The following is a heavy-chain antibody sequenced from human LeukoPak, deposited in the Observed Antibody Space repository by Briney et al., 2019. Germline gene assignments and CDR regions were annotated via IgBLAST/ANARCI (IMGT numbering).Heavy chain of an antibody. V-gene: IGHV1-69*13. CDR3: ARDQTGYYGSGDYMDV. J-gene: IGHJ6*03. Sequence: SVKVSCKASGGTFSSYAISWVRQAPGQGLEWMGGIIPIFGTANYAQKFQGRVTITADESTSTAYMELSSLRSEDTAVYYCARDQTGYYGSGDYMDVWGKGTTVTVSS. CDR2: IIPIFGTA. D-gene: IGHD3-10*01. CDR1: GGTFSSYA.